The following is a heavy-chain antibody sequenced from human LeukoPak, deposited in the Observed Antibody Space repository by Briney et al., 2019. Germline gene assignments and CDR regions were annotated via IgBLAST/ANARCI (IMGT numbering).Heavy chain of an antibody. V-gene: IGHV4-4*07. D-gene: IGHD5-18*01. J-gene: IGHJ4*02. CDR1: GGSFSDYY. Sequence: SETLSLTCAVYGGSFSDYYWSWIRQPAGKGLEWIGRIYTSGSTNYNPSLKSRVTISVDTSKNQFSLKLSSVTAADTAVYYCARDGYSYGSPFDYWGQGTLVTVSS. CDR3: ARDGYSYGSPFDY. CDR2: IYTSGST.